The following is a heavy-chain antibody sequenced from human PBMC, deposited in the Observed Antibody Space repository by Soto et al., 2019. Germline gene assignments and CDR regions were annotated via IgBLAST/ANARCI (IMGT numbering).Heavy chain of an antibody. CDR1: GFTVSSNY. D-gene: IGHD2-2*01. CDR2: IYSGGST. J-gene: IGHJ6*03. Sequence: GGSLRLSCAASGFTVSSNYMSWVRQAPGKGLEWVSVIYSGGSTYYADSVKGRFTISRDNSKNTLYLQMNSLRAEDTAVYYCARDRVSLCSSTSCYVGYYYYYMDVWGKGTTVTVSS. V-gene: IGHV3-66*01. CDR3: ARDRVSLCSSTSCYVGYYYYYMDV.